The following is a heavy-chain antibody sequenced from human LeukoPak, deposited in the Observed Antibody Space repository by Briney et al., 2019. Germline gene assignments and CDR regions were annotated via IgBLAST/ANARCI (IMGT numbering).Heavy chain of an antibody. V-gene: IGHV1-69*04. CDR1: GGTFSTYS. Sequence: SVKVSCKASGGTFSTYSISWVRQHPGQGLEWMGRIIPILAKANYAQKFQGRVTITADKSTSTAYMDLSSLRSEDTAVYYCARGGQFSTGAHFDYWGQGTPVTVSS. J-gene: IGHJ4*02. CDR2: IIPILAKA. D-gene: IGHD1-26*01. CDR3: ARGGQFSTGAHFDY.